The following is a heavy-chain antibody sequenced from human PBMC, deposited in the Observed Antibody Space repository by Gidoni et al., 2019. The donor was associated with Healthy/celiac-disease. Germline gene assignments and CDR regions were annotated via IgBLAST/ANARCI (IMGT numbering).Heavy chain of an antibody. CDR3: ARETGYSSSWYDP. CDR1: GGSISSGGYY. J-gene: IGHJ5*02. Sequence: QVQLQESGPGLVKPSQTLSLTCTVPGGSISSGGYYWSGIRQHPGKGLEWIGYIYYSGSTYYNPSLKSRITISVDTSKNQFSLKLSSVTAADTAVYYCARETGYSSSWYDPWGQGTLVTVSS. D-gene: IGHD6-13*01. V-gene: IGHV4-31*03. CDR2: IYYSGST.